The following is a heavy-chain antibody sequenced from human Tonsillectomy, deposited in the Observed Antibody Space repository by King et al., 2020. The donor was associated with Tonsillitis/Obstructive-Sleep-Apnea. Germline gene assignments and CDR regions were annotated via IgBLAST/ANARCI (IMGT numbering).Heavy chain of an antibody. Sequence: EVQLVESGGGLVQPGGSLRLSCAASGFTFSSYWMHWVRQAPGKGLVWVSRINSDGSSTSYADSVKGRFTISRDNAKNTLYLQMNSLRAEDTAVYYCAREGPNDYGDYGGELDYWGQGTLVTVSS. CDR2: INSDGSST. CDR3: AREGPNDYGDYGGELDY. J-gene: IGHJ4*02. D-gene: IGHD4-17*01. CDR1: GFTFSSYW. V-gene: IGHV3-74*01.